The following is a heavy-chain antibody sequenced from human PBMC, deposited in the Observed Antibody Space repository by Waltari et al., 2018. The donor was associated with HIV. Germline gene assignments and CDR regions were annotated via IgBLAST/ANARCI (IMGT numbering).Heavy chain of an antibody. D-gene: IGHD3-16*02. CDR1: GGSISSSSYY. V-gene: IGHV4-39*01. Sequence: QLQLQESGPGLVKPSETLSLTCPVSGGSISSSSYYWRWIRQPPGQGLEWIGSIYYSGSTYYNPSLKSRVTISVDTSKNQFSLKLSSVTAADTAVYYFARQGDVWGSYRYVAFDIWGQGTMVTVSS. CDR2: IYYSGST. J-gene: IGHJ3*02. CDR3: ARQGDVWGSYRYVAFDI.